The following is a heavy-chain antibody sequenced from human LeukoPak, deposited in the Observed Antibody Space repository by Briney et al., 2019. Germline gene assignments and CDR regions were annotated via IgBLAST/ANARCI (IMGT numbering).Heavy chain of an antibody. J-gene: IGHJ6*02. V-gene: IGHV3-23*01. CDR1: GFTFSSYA. D-gene: IGHD1-26*01. Sequence: GGSLRLSCAASGFTFSSYAMSWVRQAPGKGLEWVSAISGSGGSTYYADYVKGRFTISRDNSKNTLYLQMNSLRAEDTAVYYCANGREDYYGMDVWGQGTTVTVSS. CDR2: ISGSGGST. CDR3: ANGREDYYGMDV.